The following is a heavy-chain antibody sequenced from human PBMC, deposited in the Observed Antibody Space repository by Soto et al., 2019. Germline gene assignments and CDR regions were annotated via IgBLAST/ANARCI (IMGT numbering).Heavy chain of an antibody. CDR1: DLTFSNYG. J-gene: IGHJ3*02. V-gene: IGHV3-64D*06. CDR3: VKDSSSWPYNAFDI. D-gene: IGHD6-13*01. CDR2: INSNGRST. Sequence: RGSLRLSWSSSDLTFSNYGMHWVRQAPGKGLEYVSAINSNGRSTYYADSVKGRFTISRDNSKNTLYLQMSSLRAQDTSVYYCVKDSSSWPYNAFDIWGQGTMVTVSS.